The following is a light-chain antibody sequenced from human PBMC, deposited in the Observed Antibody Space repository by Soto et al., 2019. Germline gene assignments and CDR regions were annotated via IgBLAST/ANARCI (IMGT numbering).Light chain of an antibody. CDR1: SSDVGTSNF. V-gene: IGLV2-14*02. J-gene: IGLJ1*01. Sequence: QSVLTQRAAVSGSPGQSITISCSGTSSDVGTSNFVSWYQQHPGKAPKLIIFNVSDRPSGVSSRFSGSKSANTASLTISGLQAEDEADYYCTSSTSRGTYVFGTGTKVTVL. CDR2: NVS. CDR3: TSSTSRGTYV.